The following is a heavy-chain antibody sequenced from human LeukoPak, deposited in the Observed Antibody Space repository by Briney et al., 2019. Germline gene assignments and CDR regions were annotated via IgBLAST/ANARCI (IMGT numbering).Heavy chain of an antibody. J-gene: IGHJ5*02. CDR3: ASNWFDP. CDR1: GFTFSSYW. Sequence: GGSLRLSCAASGFTFSSYWMHWVRQAPGKGLVWISHINSDGSSTSYADSVKGRFTISRDNAKNTLYLQMNSLRAGDTAVYYCASNWFDPWGQGTLVTVSS. V-gene: IGHV3-74*01. CDR2: INSDGSST.